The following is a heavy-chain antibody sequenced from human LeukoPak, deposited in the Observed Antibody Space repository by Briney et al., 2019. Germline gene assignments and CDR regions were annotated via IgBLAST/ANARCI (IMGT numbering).Heavy chain of an antibody. CDR2: ISGSGGST. CDR3: ARGGLNYYGSGSYFGPFDY. D-gene: IGHD3-10*01. J-gene: IGHJ4*02. Sequence: GGSLRLSCAASGFTFSSYGMSWVRQVPGKGLEWVSVISGSGGSTKYADSVKGRFTISRDNAKNSLYLQMNSLRAEDTALYYCARGGLNYYGSGSYFGPFDYWGQGTLVTVSS. CDR1: GFTFSSYG. V-gene: IGHV3-23*01.